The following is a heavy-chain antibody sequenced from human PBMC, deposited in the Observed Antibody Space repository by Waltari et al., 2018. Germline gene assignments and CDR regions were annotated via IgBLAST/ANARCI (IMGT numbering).Heavy chain of an antibody. CDR1: GFTFSSYG. V-gene: IGHV3-33*01. D-gene: IGHD3-3*01. Sequence: QVQLVESGGGVVQPGRSLRLSCAASGFTFSSYGMHWVRQAPGKGLEWVAVRWYDGSNKYYAEAVKGRFTISRDNSKNTLYLQMNSLRAEDTAVYYCARDYDFWSRHALDYWGQGTLVTVSS. J-gene: IGHJ4*02. CDR2: RWYDGSNK. CDR3: ARDYDFWSRHALDY.